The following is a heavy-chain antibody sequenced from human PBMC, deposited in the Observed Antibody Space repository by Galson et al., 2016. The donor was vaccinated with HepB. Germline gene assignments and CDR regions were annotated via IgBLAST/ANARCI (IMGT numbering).Heavy chain of an antibody. J-gene: IGHJ4*02. CDR1: GFTFSSYS. Sequence: SLRLSCAASGFTFSSYSMNWVRQAPGKGLEWVSYITSTSSTIYYADSVKGRFTVSRDNAKKSLYLQMNSLRAEDTAVYYCARTYYYGSGSYPLDYWGQGTPVTVSS. V-gene: IGHV3-48*04. CDR2: ITSTSSTI. CDR3: ARTYYYGSGSYPLDY. D-gene: IGHD3-10*01.